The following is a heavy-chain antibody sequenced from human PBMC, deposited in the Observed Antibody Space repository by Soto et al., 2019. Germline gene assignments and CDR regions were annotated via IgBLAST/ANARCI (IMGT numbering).Heavy chain of an antibody. J-gene: IGHJ6*03. CDR2: IYYSGST. CDR3: ARYRDSSSYYYYYYMDV. CDR1: GGSISSYY. Sequence: SQTLSLTCTVSGGSISSYYWSWIRQPPGKGLEWIGYIYYSGSTNYNPSLKSRVTISVDTSKNQFSLKLSSVTAADTAVYYCARYRDSSSYYYYYYMDVWGKGTTVTVSS. D-gene: IGHD6-6*01. V-gene: IGHV4-59*01.